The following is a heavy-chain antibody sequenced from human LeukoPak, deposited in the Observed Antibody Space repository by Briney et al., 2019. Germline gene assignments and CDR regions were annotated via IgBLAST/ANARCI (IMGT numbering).Heavy chain of an antibody. J-gene: IGHJ4*02. CDR2: IQFDVSSE. CDR3: ARGTSAGDY. CDR1: GFTFSSYA. Sequence: GGSLRLSCAASGFTFSSYAMHWVRQAPGKGLEWVAFIQFDVSSEYYADSVKGRFTISRDNAKNSLYLQMNSVRAEDTAVYYCARGTSAGDYWGQGTLVTVSS. V-gene: IGHV3-30*04.